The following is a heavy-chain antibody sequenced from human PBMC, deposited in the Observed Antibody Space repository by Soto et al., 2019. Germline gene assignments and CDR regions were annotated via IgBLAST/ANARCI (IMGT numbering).Heavy chain of an antibody. CDR2: IKQDGREK. CDR1: GFTFSNYA. J-gene: IGHJ6*03. V-gene: IGHV3-7*01. D-gene: IGHD2-15*01. Sequence: GGSLRLSCAASGFTFSNYAMSWVRQAPGKGLEWVANIKQDGREKYYVDSVKGRFTISRDNAKNSLYLQMNSLRAEDTAVYYCARDRSCSCGSGRPYYFYYYYMVAWGKGTTVTVS. CDR3: ARDRSCSCGSGRPYYFYYYYMVA.